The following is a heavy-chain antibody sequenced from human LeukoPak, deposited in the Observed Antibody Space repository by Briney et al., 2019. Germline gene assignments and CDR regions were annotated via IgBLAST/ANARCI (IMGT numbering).Heavy chain of an antibody. CDR2: ISGSGGST. J-gene: IGHJ4*02. V-gene: IGHV3-23*01. Sequence: GGSLRLSCAASGFTFNNYVMSWVRQAPGEGLEWVSGISGSGGSTYSADSVKGRFTISRDNSKNTLYLQMNSLRAEDTAVYYCAKVRNARYSSGCKLDYWGQGTLVTVSS. CDR1: GFTFNNYV. CDR3: AKVRNARYSSGCKLDY. D-gene: IGHD6-19*01.